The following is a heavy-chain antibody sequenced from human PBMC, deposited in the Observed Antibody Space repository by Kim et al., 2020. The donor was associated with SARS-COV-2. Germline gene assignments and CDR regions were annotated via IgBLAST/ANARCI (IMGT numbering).Heavy chain of an antibody. CDR2: ISWNSGSI. CDR1: GFTFDDYA. V-gene: IGHV3-9*01. Sequence: GGSLRLSCAASGFTFDDYAMHWVRQAPGKGLEWVSGISWNSGSIGYADSVKGRFTISRDNAKNSLYLQMNSLRAEDTALYYCAKDIGSAGNSFVYWGQGTLGTVSS. J-gene: IGHJ4*02. D-gene: IGHD6-13*01. CDR3: AKDIGSAGNSFVY.